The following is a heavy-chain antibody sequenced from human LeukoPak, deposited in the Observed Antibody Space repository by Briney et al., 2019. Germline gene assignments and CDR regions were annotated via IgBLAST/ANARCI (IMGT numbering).Heavy chain of an antibody. J-gene: IGHJ4*02. V-gene: IGHV3-23*01. Sequence: GGSLRLSCAASGFTFSSSSISWVRQAPGKGLEWVSAITDAVGSTHYADSVKGRFTISSDNSKNTVYLQMNSLRPEDMAVYYCARYTRPFDYWGQGTLVTVSS. CDR3: ARYTRPFDY. D-gene: IGHD5-12*01. CDR1: GFTFSSSS. CDR2: ITDAVGST.